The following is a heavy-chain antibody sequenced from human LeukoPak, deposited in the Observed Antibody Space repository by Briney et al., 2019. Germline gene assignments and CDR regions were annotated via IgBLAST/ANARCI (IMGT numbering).Heavy chain of an antibody. V-gene: IGHV4-39*01. CDR3: ATRYCTNGICYKFDQ. CDR1: GGSISSDRFY. J-gene: IGHJ4*02. Sequence: SETLSLTCSVSGGSISSDRFYWGWIRQPPGKGLEWIGNMYHTGSTYYNPSLKSRVTMSVDTSNNQFSLKLSSLTAADTAVYYCATRYCTNGICYKFDQWGQGTLVTVSS. CDR2: MYHTGST. D-gene: IGHD2-8*01.